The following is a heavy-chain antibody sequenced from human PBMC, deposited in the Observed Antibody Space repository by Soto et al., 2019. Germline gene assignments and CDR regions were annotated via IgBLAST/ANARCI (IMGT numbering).Heavy chain of an antibody. J-gene: IGHJ4*02. V-gene: IGHV4-4*07. CDR2: ICSGGRN. CDR3: ARGSSRWDY. Sequence: SETLLLSFTVPGDYICRVHWRWIRQPAGEGLEWIGRICSGGRNYYIRSLKSRVTMSVYTAKNQFSLRLSSVTAADTAMYYCARGSSRWDYWGQGTLVTVSS. D-gene: IGHD6-13*01. CDR1: GDYICRVH.